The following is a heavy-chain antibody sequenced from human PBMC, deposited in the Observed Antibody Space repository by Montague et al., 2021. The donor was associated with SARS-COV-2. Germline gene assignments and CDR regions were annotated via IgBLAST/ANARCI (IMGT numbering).Heavy chain of an antibody. CDR2: LHGFSPEI. Sequence: SLRLSCAASGFTFTNYSMNWVRQAPGRGLEWISYLHGFSPEIFYADSVKGRFTISRENANKSLFLQMKSLRDEDTAVDYCARDRDWAMDSWGQGTLVTVAS. CDR1: GFTFTNYS. J-gene: IGHJ4*02. CDR3: ARDRDWAMDS. V-gene: IGHV3-48*02. D-gene: IGHD2-21*02.